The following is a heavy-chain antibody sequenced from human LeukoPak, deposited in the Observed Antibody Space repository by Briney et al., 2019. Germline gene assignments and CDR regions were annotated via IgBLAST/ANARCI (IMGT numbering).Heavy chain of an antibody. J-gene: IGHJ4*02. Sequence: GGSLRLSCAASGFTFSSYSMNWVRQAPGKGLEWVSAISGSGGSTYYANSVKGRFTISRDNSKNTLYLQMNSLKAEDTAVHYCGRGGMTIAFDQVEYISLDYWGQGTLVTVSS. CDR3: GRGGMTIAFDQVEYISLDY. CDR2: ISGSGGST. D-gene: IGHD4/OR15-4a*01. CDR1: GFTFSSYS. V-gene: IGHV3-23*01.